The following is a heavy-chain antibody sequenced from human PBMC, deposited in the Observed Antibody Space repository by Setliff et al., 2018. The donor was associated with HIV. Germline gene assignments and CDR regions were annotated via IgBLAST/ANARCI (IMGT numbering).Heavy chain of an antibody. Sequence: GGSLRLSCAASGFTVSSNYMNWVRQAPGKGLEWVASIKQDGSEKYYVDSVKGRFTISRDNAKKSMYLQMNSLRAEDTAVYYCARVELQFLEWPRGDAFDIWGQGTMVTVSS. CDR2: IKQDGSEK. CDR1: GFTVSSNY. D-gene: IGHD3-3*01. CDR3: ARVELQFLEWPRGDAFDI. V-gene: IGHV3-7*01. J-gene: IGHJ3*02.